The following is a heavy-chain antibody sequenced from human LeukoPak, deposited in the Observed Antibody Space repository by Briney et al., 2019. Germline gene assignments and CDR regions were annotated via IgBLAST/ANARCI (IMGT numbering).Heavy chain of an antibody. J-gene: IGHJ4*02. V-gene: IGHV3-23*01. Sequence: GGSLRLSCAASGFTFSSIAMSWVRQAPDKGLEWVSTISGSGGGTYYADSVKGRFTISRDDSKNTRYLQMNSLRADDTAVYYCAKDLGRYRNNFFDYWGQGNLVTVSS. CDR3: AKDLGRYRNNFFDY. CDR2: ISGSGGGT. D-gene: IGHD1-26*01. CDR1: GFTFSSIA.